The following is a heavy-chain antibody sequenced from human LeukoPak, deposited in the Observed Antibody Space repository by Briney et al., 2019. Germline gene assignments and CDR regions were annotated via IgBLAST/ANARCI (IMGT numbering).Heavy chain of an antibody. CDR2: LSGSGGST. J-gene: IGHJ4*02. Sequence: PGGSLRLSCAASGFTFSNYAMSWVRQAPGKGLEWVSALSGSGGSTYYADSVKGRFAISRDNSKNTLYLQMNSLRAEDTAVYYCAKWGYCDSTRCLASFDYWGQGTLVTVSS. V-gene: IGHV3-23*01. CDR1: GFTFSNYA. D-gene: IGHD2-2*01. CDR3: AKWGYCDSTRCLASFDY.